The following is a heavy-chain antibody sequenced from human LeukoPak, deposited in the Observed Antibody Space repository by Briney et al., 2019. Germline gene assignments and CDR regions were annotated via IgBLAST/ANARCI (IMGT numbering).Heavy chain of an antibody. D-gene: IGHD3-10*01. J-gene: IGHJ4*02. V-gene: IGHV3-23*01. Sequence: GGSLRLSCAASGFTFSSYAMSWARQAPGKGREGVPAISGSGGSTYYADSVKGRFTISRDNSKNTLYLQMNSLRAEDTAVYYCAKDKRITMVRGVINDYWGQGTLVTVSS. CDR1: GFTFSSYA. CDR2: ISGSGGST. CDR3: AKDKRITMVRGVINDY.